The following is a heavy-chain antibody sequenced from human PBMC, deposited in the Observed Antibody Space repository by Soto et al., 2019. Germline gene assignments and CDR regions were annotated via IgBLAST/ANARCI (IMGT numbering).Heavy chain of an antibody. Sequence: ASVKVSCKASGYTSADFGISGVLQSPLQWLDWMGCVSGNNGASNPAPKVQGRITMTLDTSTGVSYMALRSLRSDDAAIYYCVRDQKYFRVNGNWFDSWGQGTLVTVSS. V-gene: IGHV1-18*04. D-gene: IGHD2-2*01. CDR3: VRDQKYFRVNGNWFDS. CDR1: GYTSADFG. CDR2: VSGNNGAS. J-gene: IGHJ5*01.